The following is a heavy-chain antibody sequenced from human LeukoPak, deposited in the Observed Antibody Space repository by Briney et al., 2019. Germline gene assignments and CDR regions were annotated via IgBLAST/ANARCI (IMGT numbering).Heavy chain of an antibody. D-gene: IGHD6-13*01. CDR3: AITSIAAAARQGF. CDR1: GFTFSTYA. V-gene: IGHV3-23*01. J-gene: IGHJ4*02. Sequence: PGGSLRLSCAASGFTFSTYAMSWVRQAPGKGLEWVSAISGTGGSTYYTDSVKGRFTISRDNSKNTLYLQMNSLRAKDTALYYCAITSIAAAARQGFWGQGTLVTVSS. CDR2: ISGTGGST.